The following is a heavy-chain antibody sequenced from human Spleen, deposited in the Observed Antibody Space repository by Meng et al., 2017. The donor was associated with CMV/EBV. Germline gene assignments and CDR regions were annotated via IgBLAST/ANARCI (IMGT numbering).Heavy chain of an antibody. CDR2: IKQDGGET. CDR1: GLTFSSYW. Sequence: GESLKISCVASGLTFSSYWMSWVRQAPGKGLEWVANIKQDGGETYYVDSVKGRFTISRDNAKNSLYLQMSSLRAEDTAVYYCAKEASHSSSWYAARIDYWGQGTLVTVSS. D-gene: IGHD6-13*01. J-gene: IGHJ4*02. V-gene: IGHV3-7*01. CDR3: AKEASHSSSWYAARIDY.